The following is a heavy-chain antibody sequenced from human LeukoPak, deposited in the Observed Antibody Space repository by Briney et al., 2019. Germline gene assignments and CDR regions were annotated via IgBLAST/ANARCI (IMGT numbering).Heavy chain of an antibody. CDR2: ISGRSDTE. V-gene: IGHV3-23*01. J-gene: IGHJ4*02. CDR3: ARDVRYGDYIFNY. Sequence: GGSLRLSCVASGFTFTSSAMSWVRQAPGKGLEWVSVISGRSDTEYYADSVKGRFTISRDNSKDTLYLQMNSLRAGDTAVYYCARDVRYGDYIFNYWVQGTLVGDCS. D-gene: IGHD4-17*01. CDR1: GFTFTSSA.